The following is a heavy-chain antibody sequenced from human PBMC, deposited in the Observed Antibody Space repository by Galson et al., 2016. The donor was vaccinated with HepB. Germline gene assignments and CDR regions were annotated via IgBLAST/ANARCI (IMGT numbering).Heavy chain of an antibody. CDR2: VSSDGSNK. CDR1: GFIFSNYG. V-gene: IGHV3-30*03. CDR3: ARGRTTLSTYDAFDI. J-gene: IGHJ3*02. Sequence: SLRLSCAASGFIFSNYGMHWVRQAPGKGLEWVALVSSDGSNKYYADSVKGRFTISRDNSKNILSLQMNSLRVEDTAVYYCARGRTTLSTYDAFDIWGRGTMVTVSS. D-gene: IGHD1-7*01.